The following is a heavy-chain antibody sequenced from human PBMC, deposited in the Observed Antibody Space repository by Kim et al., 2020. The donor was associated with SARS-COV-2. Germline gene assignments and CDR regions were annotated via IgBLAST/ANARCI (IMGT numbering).Heavy chain of an antibody. D-gene: IGHD3-3*01. J-gene: IGHJ3*02. CDR3: ARGGRWGTIFGVVTVDAFDI. CDR1: GGSISSYY. Sequence: SETLSLTCTVSGGSISSYYWSWIRQPPGKGLEWIGYIYYSGSTNYNPSLKSRVTISVDTSKNQFSLKLSSVTAADTAVYYCARGGRWGTIFGVVTVDAFDIWGQGTMVTVSS. CDR2: IYYSGST. V-gene: IGHV4-59*01.